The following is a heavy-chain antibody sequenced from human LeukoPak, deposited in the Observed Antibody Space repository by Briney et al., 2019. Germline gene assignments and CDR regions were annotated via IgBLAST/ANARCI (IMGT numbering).Heavy chain of an antibody. CDR2: IKSKTDGGTT. Sequence: GGSLRLSCAASGFTFSNAWMSWVRQAPGKGLEWVGRIKSKTDGGTTDYAAPVKGRFTISRDDSKNTLYLQMNSLKTEDTAVYYCTTVGRIVVVITSFYWGQGTLVTVSS. J-gene: IGHJ4*02. CDR3: TTVGRIVVVITSFY. V-gene: IGHV3-15*01. CDR1: GFTFSNAW. D-gene: IGHD3-22*01.